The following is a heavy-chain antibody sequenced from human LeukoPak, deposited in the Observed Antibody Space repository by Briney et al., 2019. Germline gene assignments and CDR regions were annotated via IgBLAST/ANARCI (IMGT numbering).Heavy chain of an antibody. D-gene: IGHD6-19*01. Sequence: GGSLRLSCAASGFTFSSYSMNWVRQAPGKGLEWVSSISSSSSYIYYADSVKGRFTISRDNAKNSLYLQMNSLRAEDTAVYYCARLGSESRSGWYGTVWGQGTLVTVSS. V-gene: IGHV3-21*01. CDR3: ARLGSESRSGWYGTV. J-gene: IGHJ4*02. CDR1: GFTFSSYS. CDR2: ISSSSSYI.